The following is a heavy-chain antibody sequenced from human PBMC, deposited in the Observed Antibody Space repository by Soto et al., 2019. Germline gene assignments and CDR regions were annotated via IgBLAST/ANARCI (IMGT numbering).Heavy chain of an antibody. J-gene: IGHJ6*03. V-gene: IGHV1-24*01. Sequence: GASVKVSCKVSGYTLTELSMHWVRQAPGKGLEWMGGFDPEDGETIYAQKFQGRVTMTTDTSTSTAYMELRSLRSDDTAVYYCARDQLEFSPDYGDYVYYYYYYMDGWGKGTTVTVAS. CDR1: GYTLTELS. CDR3: ARDQLEFSPDYGDYVYYYYYYMDG. CDR2: FDPEDGET. D-gene: IGHD4-17*01.